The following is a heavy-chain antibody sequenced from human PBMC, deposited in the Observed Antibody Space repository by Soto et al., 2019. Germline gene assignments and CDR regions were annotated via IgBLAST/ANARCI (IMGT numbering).Heavy chain of an antibody. J-gene: IGHJ6*02. CDR3: AADLKFLEWLVYGMDV. V-gene: IGHV1-58*01. CDR1: GFTFTSSA. Sequence: GASVKVSCKASGFTFTSSAVQWVRQARGQRLEWIGWIVVGSGNTNYAQKFQERVTITRDMSTSTAYMELSSLRSEDTAVYYCAADLKFLEWLVYGMDVWGQGTTVTVSS. CDR2: IVVGSGNT. D-gene: IGHD3-3*01.